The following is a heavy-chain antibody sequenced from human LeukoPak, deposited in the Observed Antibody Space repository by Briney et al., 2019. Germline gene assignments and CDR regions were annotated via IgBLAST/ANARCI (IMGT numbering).Heavy chain of an antibody. CDR2: AYYTGST. CDR3: ARVAVTDVSWFDP. J-gene: IGHJ5*02. CDR1: GGSINSYY. D-gene: IGHD6-19*01. V-gene: IGHV4-59*08. Sequence: SETLSLTCTVSGGSINSYYWNWIRQPPGKGLAWIGFAYYTGSTYYNPSLKSRVTISVDTSRNQFSLKLNSIAAADTADYYCARVAVTDVSWFDPWGQGTLVTVSS.